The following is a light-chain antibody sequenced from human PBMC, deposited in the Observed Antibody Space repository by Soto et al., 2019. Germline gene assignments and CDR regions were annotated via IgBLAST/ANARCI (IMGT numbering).Light chain of an antibody. CDR3: QQYHDYPYT. CDR2: DAS. J-gene: IGKJ2*01. CDR1: QSISSW. Sequence: DIQMTQSPSTLSASVADRVTITCRASQSISSWLAWYQQKPGKAPKLLMYDASSLESGVPSSFSGTGSGTEFTLTISSLQPDDFATYYCQQYHDYPYTFGQGTKLEIK. V-gene: IGKV1-5*01.